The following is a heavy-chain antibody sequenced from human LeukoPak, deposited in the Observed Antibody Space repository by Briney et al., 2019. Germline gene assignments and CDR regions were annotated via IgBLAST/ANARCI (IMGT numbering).Heavy chain of an antibody. D-gene: IGHD3-3*01. V-gene: IGHV4-59*01. CDR3: ARVFSYPLRAPFDP. CDR2: IFYSGST. CDR1: GGSLSSYY. J-gene: IGHJ5*02. Sequence: PSETLSLTCTVSGGSLSSYYWSWIRPPPGKGLEWIGYIFYSGSTNYNPSLKSRVTISVDTSKNQFSLKLSSVTAADTAVYYCARVFSYPLRAPFDPWGQGTLVTVSS.